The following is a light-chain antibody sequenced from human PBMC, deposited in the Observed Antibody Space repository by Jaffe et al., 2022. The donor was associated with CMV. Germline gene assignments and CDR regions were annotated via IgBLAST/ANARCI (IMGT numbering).Light chain of an antibody. CDR1: SSDVGGYNY. Sequence: QSALTQPPSASGSPGQSVTISCTGTSSDVGGYNYVSWYQQHPGKAPKLMIYEVSKRPSGVPDRFSGSKSGNTASLTVSGLQADDEAYYYCISYTGSNNVFGTGTKVTVL. J-gene: IGLJ1*01. V-gene: IGLV2-8*01. CDR3: ISYTGSNNV. CDR2: EVS.